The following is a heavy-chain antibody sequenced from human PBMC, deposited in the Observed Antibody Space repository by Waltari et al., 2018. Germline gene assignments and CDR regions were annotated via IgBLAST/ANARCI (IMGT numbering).Heavy chain of an antibody. V-gene: IGHV3-23*03. CDR1: GFTFSSYA. CDR3: AKDKYRECIVVVVAASTPNWYFDL. CDR2: IYSGGST. D-gene: IGHD2-15*01. J-gene: IGHJ2*01. Sequence: EVQLLESGGGLVQPGGSLRLSCAASGFTFSSYAMSWVRQATGKGMEWGSVIYSGGSTDYADSVKGRFTISRDNSKNMLYLQMNSLRAEDTAVYYCAKDKYRECIVVVVAASTPNWYFDLWGRGTLVTVSS.